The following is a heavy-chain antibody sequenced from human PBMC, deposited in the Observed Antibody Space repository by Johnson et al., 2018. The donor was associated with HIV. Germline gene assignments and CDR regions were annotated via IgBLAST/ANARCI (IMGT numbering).Heavy chain of an antibody. V-gene: IGHV3-30*02. Sequence: QVQLVESGGGVVQPGGSLRLSCAASGFTFSSYGMHWVRQAPGKGLEWVAFIRYDGSNKYYADSVKGRFTISRDNSKNTRYQQMNSMRAEETAVYYCARSGHDYSVSLWGRDSFDIWGQGKMVIVSS. J-gene: IGHJ3*02. CDR3: ARSGHDYSVSLWGRDSFDI. CDR2: IRYDGSNK. CDR1: GFTFSSYG. D-gene: IGHD4-11*01.